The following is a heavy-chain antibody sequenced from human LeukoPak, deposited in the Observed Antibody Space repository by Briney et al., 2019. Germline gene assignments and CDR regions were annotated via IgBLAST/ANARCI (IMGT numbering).Heavy chain of an antibody. CDR1: GGSISSYY. CDR2: IYFTGST. D-gene: IGHD2-8*01. CDR3: ARRYCTDGVCYLVS. V-gene: IGHV4-59*12. Sequence: SETLSLTCTVSGGSISSYYWSWIRQPPGKGLEWIGYIYFTGSTNYNPSLKSRVTMSVDTSNNQFSPKLSSVTAADTAVYYCARRYCTDGVCYLVSWGQGTLVTVSS. J-gene: IGHJ5*02.